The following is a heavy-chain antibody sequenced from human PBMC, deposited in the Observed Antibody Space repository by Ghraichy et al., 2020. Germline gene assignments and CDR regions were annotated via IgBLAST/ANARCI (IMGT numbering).Heavy chain of an antibody. J-gene: IGHJ3*02. CDR3: ARDHVGYDPRDAFDI. CDR2: IKQDGSEK. Sequence: GGSLRLSCAASGFTFSSYWMSWVRQAPGKGLEWVANIKQDGSEKYYVDSVKGRFTISRDNAKNSLYLQMNSLRAEDTAVYYCARDHVGYDPRDAFDIWGQGTMVTVSS. CDR1: GFTFSSYW. V-gene: IGHV3-7*01. D-gene: IGHD2-8*01.